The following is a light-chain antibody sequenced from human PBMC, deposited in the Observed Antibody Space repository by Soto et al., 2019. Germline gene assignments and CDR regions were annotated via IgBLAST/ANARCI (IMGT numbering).Light chain of an antibody. CDR2: VNN. Sequence: QAVVTQPPSTSGTPGQRVTISCSGSSSNIGAGYDVHWYQQLPGTAPKLLIFVNNNRPSGVPDRFSGSKSGTSASLAITGLQAEDEADYYCQSYDSSLSGVVFGGGTKLTVL. CDR3: QSYDSSLSGVV. J-gene: IGLJ3*02. V-gene: IGLV1-40*01. CDR1: SSNIGAGYD.